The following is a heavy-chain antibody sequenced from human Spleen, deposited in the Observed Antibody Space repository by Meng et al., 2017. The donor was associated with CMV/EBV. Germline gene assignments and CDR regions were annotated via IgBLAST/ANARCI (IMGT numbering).Heavy chain of an antibody. CDR1: GGSISSSSYY. CDR2: IYYSGST. V-gene: IGHV4-39*07. J-gene: IGHJ4*02. D-gene: IGHD1-1*01. CDR3: ARGSLFTGPIDY. Sequence: GSLRLSCTVSGGSISSSSYYWGWIRQPPGKGLEWIGSIYYSGSTYYNPSLKSRVTISVDTSKNQFSLKLSSVTAADTAVYYCARGSLFTGPIDYWGQGTLVTVSS.